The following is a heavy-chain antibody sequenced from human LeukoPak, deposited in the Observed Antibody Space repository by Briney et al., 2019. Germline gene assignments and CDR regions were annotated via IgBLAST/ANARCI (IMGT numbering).Heavy chain of an antibody. CDR2: ISAYNGNT. CDR3: ARDLHRVVVRGVPHYYYYMDV. D-gene: IGHD3-10*01. V-gene: IGHV1-18*01. Sequence: ASVKVSCKASGYTFTSYGISWVRQAPGQGLEWMGWISAYNGNTNYAQKLQGRVTMTTATSTSTAYMELRSLRSDDTAVYYCARDLHRVVVRGVPHYYYYMDVWGKGTTVTISS. CDR1: GYTFTSYG. J-gene: IGHJ6*03.